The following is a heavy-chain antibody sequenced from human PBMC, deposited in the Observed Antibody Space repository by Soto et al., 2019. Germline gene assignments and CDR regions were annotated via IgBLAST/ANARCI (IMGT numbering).Heavy chain of an antibody. V-gene: IGHV3-23*01. CDR3: VKVRGGFYTYYFDY. J-gene: IGHJ4*02. CDR2: ISGSGSTI. Sequence: GGSLRLSCAASGFTFSSYAVSWVRQAPGKGPEWISSISGSGSTIYYADSVKGRFTISRDNSKNTLYLQMSSLRAEDTAVYYCVKVRGGFYTYYFDYWGQGTLVTVSS. CDR1: GFTFSSYA. D-gene: IGHD3-10*01.